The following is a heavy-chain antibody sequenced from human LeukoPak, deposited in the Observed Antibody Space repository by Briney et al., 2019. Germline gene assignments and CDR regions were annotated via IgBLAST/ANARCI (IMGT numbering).Heavy chain of an antibody. V-gene: IGHV1-69*04. CDR3: ARAGWELLVHGFDY. CDR2: IIPILGIA. CDR1: GGTFSSYA. J-gene: IGHJ4*02. D-gene: IGHD1-26*01. Sequence: GAXVKVSCKASGGTFSSYAISWVRQAPGQGLEWMGRIIPILGIANYAQKFQGRVTITADKSTSTAYTELSSLRSEDTAVYYCARAGWELLVHGFDYWGQGTLVTVSS.